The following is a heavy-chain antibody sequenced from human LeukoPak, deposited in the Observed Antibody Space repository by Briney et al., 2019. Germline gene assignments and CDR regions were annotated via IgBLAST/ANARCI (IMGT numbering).Heavy chain of an antibody. CDR2: IYYSGST. CDR3: ARSVLSVWGSYRYFDY. V-gene: IGHV4-39*01. CDR1: GGSMSSSSYY. J-gene: IGHJ4*02. D-gene: IGHD3-16*02. Sequence: SETLSLTCTVSGGSMSSSSYYWGWIRQPPGEGLEWIGSIYYSGSTYYNPSLKSRVTISVDTSKNQFSLKLSSVTAADTAVYYCARSVLSVWGSYRYFDYWGQGTLVTVSS.